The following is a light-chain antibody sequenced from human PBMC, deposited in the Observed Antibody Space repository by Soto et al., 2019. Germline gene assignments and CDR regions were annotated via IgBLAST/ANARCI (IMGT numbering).Light chain of an antibody. Sequence: EIVMTQSPATLSVSPGEGATLSCRASQSISSNLAWYQQKPGQAPRLLIYGASTRAIGIPARFSGSGSGTEFTLTISSLQSEDFAVYYCQQYNNWPPWTFGQGTKVDIK. CDR2: GAS. CDR1: QSISSN. J-gene: IGKJ1*01. CDR3: QQYNNWPPWT. V-gene: IGKV3-15*01.